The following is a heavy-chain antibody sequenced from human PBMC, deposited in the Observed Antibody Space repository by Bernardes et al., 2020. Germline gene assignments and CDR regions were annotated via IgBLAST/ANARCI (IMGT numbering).Heavy chain of an antibody. Sequence: SETLSLTCTVSGGSISSYYWSWIRQPPGKGLEWIGYISHRGSTNYNPSLKSRVTISVDTSKNQFSLKLSSVTAADTAVYYCARTNGDYYYYMDVWGKGTTVTVSS. V-gene: IGHV4-59*01. J-gene: IGHJ6*03. CDR2: ISHRGST. CDR3: ARTNGDYYYYMDV. CDR1: GGSISSYY. D-gene: IGHD4-17*01.